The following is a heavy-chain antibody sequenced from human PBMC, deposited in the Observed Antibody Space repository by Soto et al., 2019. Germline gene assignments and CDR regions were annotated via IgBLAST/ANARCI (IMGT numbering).Heavy chain of an antibody. D-gene: IGHD1-26*01. CDR1: GVPFSGYY. CDR3: ANLIVFHSSYYHDY. V-gene: IGHV4-34*01. J-gene: IGHJ4*01. Sequence: SDTLSLTCAVYGVPFSGYYWSWIRQSPGEGLEWIGEINHSGNTNYNPSLKSRVTMLVDTSKNQFSLSLSSVTAADTAVYYCANLIVFHSSYYHDYWGHGTLVPVSS. CDR2: INHSGNT.